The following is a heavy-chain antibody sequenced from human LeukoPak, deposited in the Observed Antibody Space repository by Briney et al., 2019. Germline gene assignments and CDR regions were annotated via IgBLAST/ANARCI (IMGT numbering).Heavy chain of an antibody. D-gene: IGHD1-7*01. V-gene: IGHV4-39*07. J-gene: IGHJ4*02. CDR1: GGSISRYY. CDR2: IYSNGDT. CDR3: TGELAGTTVHY. Sequence: PSETLSLTCTVSGGSISRYYWGWIRQPPGKGLEWIGSIYSNGDTYYNPSLKSRFTTSLDTSKNQFSLKLSSVTAADTAIYFCTGELAGTTVHYWGQGTLVTISS.